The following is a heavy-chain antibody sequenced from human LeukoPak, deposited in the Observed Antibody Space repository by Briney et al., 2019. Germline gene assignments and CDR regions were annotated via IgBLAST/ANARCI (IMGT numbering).Heavy chain of an antibody. J-gene: IGHJ4*02. CDR1: GGSFSGYY. CDR3: ARAPDSSSWYTFDY. V-gene: IGHV4-34*01. D-gene: IGHD6-13*01. Sequence: PSETLSLTCAVYGGSFSGYYWSWIRQPPGKGLEWLGEINHSGSTNYNPSLKSRVTISVDTSKNQFSLKLSSVTAADTAVYYRARAPDSSSWYTFDYWGQGTLVTVSS. CDR2: INHSGST.